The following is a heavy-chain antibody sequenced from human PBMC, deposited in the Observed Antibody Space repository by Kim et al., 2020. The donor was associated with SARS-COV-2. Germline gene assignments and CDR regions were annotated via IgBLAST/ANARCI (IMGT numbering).Heavy chain of an antibody. CDR2: IRNKANSYTT. CDR3: TRVNPCSGCYWDAFDI. Sequence: GGSLRLSCAASGFTFSGSPMHWVRQASGKGLEWVGRIRNKANSYTTGYSASVKGRFTISRDDSKNTAYLQMNSLKIEDTAVYYCTRVNPCSGCYWDAFDIWGHGTMVTVSS. V-gene: IGHV3-73*01. J-gene: IGHJ3*02. CDR1: GFTFSGSP. D-gene: IGHD6-19*01.